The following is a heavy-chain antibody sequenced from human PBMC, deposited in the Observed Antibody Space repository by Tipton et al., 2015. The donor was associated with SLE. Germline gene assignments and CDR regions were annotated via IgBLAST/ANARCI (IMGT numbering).Heavy chain of an antibody. CDR1: GGSISGTTDY. V-gene: IGHV4-39*01. CDR3: ARGSPTGTTRLDY. Sequence: TLSLTCIVSGGSISGTTDYWGWIRQPPGQGLEWIGSISYTGSAYHNPSLKSRVTISVDTPKNQFSLSLTSVTAADTAVYYCARGSPTGTTRLDYWGRGTLVTVSS. CDR2: ISYTGSA. J-gene: IGHJ4*02. D-gene: IGHD1-7*01.